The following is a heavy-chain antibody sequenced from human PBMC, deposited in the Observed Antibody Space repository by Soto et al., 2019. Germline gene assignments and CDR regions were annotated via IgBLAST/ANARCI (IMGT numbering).Heavy chain of an antibody. J-gene: IGHJ4*02. V-gene: IGHV3-74*01. CDR3: GTSAEMAAIILH. CDR1: GFAFSWYW. CDR2: IKSDGTRT. Sequence: GSLRLYCGASGFAFSWYWMHWVRQAPGKGLVWVSRIKSDGTRTDYAEPVQGRFTISRDNAQNNLYLRMISLRVEDTAVYYCGTSAEMAAIILHWGQGSLVTVSP. D-gene: IGHD5-12*01.